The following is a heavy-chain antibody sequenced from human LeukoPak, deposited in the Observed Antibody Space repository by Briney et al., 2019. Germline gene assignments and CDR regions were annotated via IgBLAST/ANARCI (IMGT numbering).Heavy chain of an antibody. V-gene: IGHV3-21*01. D-gene: IGHD6-6*01. J-gene: IGHJ4*02. CDR1: GFSFSNYS. Sequence: SGGSLRLSCAASGFSFSNYSMNWLRQAPGKGLEWVSSISSDNSYIYYADSVKGRFTISRDNAKNSLYLQMNSLRAEDTAVYYCARASIAARARHIDYWGQGTLVTVSS. CDR3: ARASIAARARHIDY. CDR2: ISSDNSYI.